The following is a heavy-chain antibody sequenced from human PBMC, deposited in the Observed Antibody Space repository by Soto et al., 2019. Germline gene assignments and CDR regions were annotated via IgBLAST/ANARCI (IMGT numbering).Heavy chain of an antibody. J-gene: IGHJ6*02. Sequence: SVKVSCKASGGTFSSYAISWVRQAPGQGLEWMGGIIPIFGTANYAQKFQGRVTITADESTSTAYMELSSLRYDDTAMYYGARDRRGIHTGLYYGMDVCGQGTKVLVSS. V-gene: IGHV1-69*13. CDR3: ARDRRGIHTGLYYGMDV. CDR1: GGTFSSYA. CDR2: IIPIFGTA. D-gene: IGHD5-18*01.